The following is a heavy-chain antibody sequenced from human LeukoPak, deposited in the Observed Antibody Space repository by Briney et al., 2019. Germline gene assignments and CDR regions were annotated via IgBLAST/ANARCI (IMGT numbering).Heavy chain of an antibody. J-gene: IGHJ4*02. V-gene: IGHV1-2*06. CDR3: ARDYCGGDCFPDY. CDR1: GYTFTGYY. Sequence: ASVKVSCKASGYTFTGYYVHWVRQAPGQGLEWMGRINPNSGDTNYAQKFQGRVTMTRDTSISTAYMELSRLRSDDTAVYYCARDYCGGDCFPDYRGQGTLVTVSS. D-gene: IGHD2-21*02. CDR2: INPNSGDT.